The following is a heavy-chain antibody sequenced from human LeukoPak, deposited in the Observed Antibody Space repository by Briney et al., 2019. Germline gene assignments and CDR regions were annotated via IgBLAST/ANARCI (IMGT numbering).Heavy chain of an antibody. D-gene: IGHD6-13*01. CDR1: GFTVSSNY. V-gene: IGHV3-53*01. J-gene: IGHJ4*02. Sequence: GGSLRLSCAASGFTVSSNYMNWVRQAPGKGLEWVSVIYRGGNTYYAESVKGRFTISRDNSKNTLYLQMNSLRAEDTAVYYCAKGPGSSWYDYGYFDYWGQGTLVTVSS. CDR3: AKGPGSSWYDYGYFDY. CDR2: IYRGGNT.